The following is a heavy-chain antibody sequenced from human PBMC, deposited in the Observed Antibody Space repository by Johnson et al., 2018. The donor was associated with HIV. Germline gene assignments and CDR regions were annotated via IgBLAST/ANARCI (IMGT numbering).Heavy chain of an antibody. D-gene: IGHD2-2*01. CDR2: ISGDGSSS. CDR3: AKVVVVPAAIWACDI. CDR1: GFTFSTYD. V-gene: IGHV3-74*02. Sequence: EVQLVESGGGVVQPGGSLRLSCAASGFTFSTYDMHWVRQVTGKGLMWVSRISGDGSSSSYADSVKGRFTISRDNAKNTLYLQMNSLRAEDTAVYYCAKVVVVPAAIWACDIWGQGTMVTVSS. J-gene: IGHJ3*02.